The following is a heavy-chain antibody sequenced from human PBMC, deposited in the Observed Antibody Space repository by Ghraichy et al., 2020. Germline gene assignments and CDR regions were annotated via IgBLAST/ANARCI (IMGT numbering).Heavy chain of an antibody. CDR1: GGSISSYY. V-gene: IGHV4-59*01. CDR3: ARLYCSGGSCYSSWYFDL. Sequence: SETLSLTCTVSGGSISSYYWSWIRQPPGKGLEWIGYIYYSGSTNYNPSLKSRVTISVDTSKNQFSLKLSSVTAADTAVYYCARLYCSGGSCYSSWYFDLWGRGTLVTVSS. D-gene: IGHD2-15*01. J-gene: IGHJ2*01. CDR2: IYYSGST.